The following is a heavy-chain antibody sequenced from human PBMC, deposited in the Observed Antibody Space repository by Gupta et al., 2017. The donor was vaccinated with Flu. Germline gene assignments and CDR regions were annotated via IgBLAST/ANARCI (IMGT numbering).Heavy chain of an antibody. V-gene: IGHV3-7*04. CDR2: IKQDGSEK. J-gene: IGHJ5*02. CDR3: ARDPGAGHYGDYGEGNNWFDP. D-gene: IGHD4-17*01. Sequence: EVQLVESGGGLVQPGGSLRLSCAASGFTCSSYWMSWVRQAPGKGLEWVANIKQDGSEKYYVDSVKGRFTISRDNAKNSLYLQMNSLRAEDTAVYYCARDPGAGHYGDYGEGNNWFDPWGQGTLVTVSS. CDR1: GFTCSSYW.